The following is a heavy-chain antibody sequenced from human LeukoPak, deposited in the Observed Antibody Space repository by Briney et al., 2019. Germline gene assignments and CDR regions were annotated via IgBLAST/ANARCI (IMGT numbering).Heavy chain of an antibody. CDR2: SGSGGSP. CDR3: AKGGSGWYPGFDY. Sequence: PGGSLRLSCAASGFTLTNYAMNWVRQAPGKGLEWVSTSGSGGSPFYADSVKGRFTISRDNSRNTLYLQMNSLRVEDTAVYYCAKGGSGWYPGFDYWGQGILVTVSS. V-gene: IGHV3-23*01. CDR1: GFTLTNYA. J-gene: IGHJ4*02. D-gene: IGHD6-19*01.